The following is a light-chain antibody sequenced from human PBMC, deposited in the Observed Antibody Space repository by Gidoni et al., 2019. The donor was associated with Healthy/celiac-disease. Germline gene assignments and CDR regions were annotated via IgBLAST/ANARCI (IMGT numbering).Light chain of an antibody. CDR3: QQYGSSPPLT. J-gene: IGKJ4*01. CDR2: GAS. Sequence: EIVLTQSPGTLSLSPGERATLSCRASQSVSRSYLAWYQQKPGQAHRLLIYGASSRATGIPDRFSGSGSGTVFTLTISRLEPEDFAVYYCQQYGSSPPLTFGGGTKVEI. V-gene: IGKV3-20*01. CDR1: QSVSRSY.